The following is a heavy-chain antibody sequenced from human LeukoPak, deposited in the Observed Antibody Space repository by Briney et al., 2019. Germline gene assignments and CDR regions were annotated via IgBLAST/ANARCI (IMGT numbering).Heavy chain of an antibody. CDR1: GGSFSSYA. D-gene: IGHD3-16*01. Sequence: SVKVSCKASGGSFSSYAISWVRQAPGQGVEWMGRIIPILGITNYAQKFQGRVTITADKSTSTAYMELSSLRSDDTAVYYCARDPSGGYVPYFDYWGQGTLVTVSS. CDR3: ARDPSGGYVPYFDY. CDR2: IIPILGIT. J-gene: IGHJ4*02. V-gene: IGHV1-69*04.